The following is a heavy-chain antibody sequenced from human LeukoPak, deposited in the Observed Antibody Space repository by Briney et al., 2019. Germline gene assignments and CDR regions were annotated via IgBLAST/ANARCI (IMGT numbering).Heavy chain of an antibody. D-gene: IGHD3-3*01. J-gene: IGHJ4*02. CDR2: IYYSGST. CDR1: GGSISSSSYY. Sequence: PSETLSLTCTVSGGSISSSSYYWGWIRQPPGKGLEWIGSIYYSGSTYYNPSPKSRVTISVDASKNQFSLKLSSVTAADTAVYYCARGVAEWLEHYFDYWGQGTLVTVSS. CDR3: ARGVAEWLEHYFDY. V-gene: IGHV4-39*07.